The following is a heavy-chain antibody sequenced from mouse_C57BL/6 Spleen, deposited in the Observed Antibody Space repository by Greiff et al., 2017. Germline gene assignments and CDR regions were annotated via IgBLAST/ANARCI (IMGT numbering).Heavy chain of an antibody. D-gene: IGHD1-1*01. CDR2: IDPEDGDT. V-gene: IGHV14-1*01. J-gene: IGHJ2*01. CDR3: TTDGSSYENFDY. CDR1: GFNIKDYY. Sequence: VHVKQSGAELVRPGASVKLSCTASGFNIKDYYMHWVKQRPEQGLEWIGRIDPEDGDTEYAPKFQGKATMTADTSSNTAYLQLSSLTSEDTAVYYCTTDGSSYENFDYWGQGTTLTVSS.